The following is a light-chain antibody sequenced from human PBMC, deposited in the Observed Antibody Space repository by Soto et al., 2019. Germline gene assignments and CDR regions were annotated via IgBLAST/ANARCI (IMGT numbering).Light chain of an antibody. CDR2: DAS. V-gene: IGKV3-11*01. CDR1: QSVSRY. Sequence: EIVLTQSPATLSLSPGDTATLSCRASQSVSRYLAWYQQKPGQAPRLLIYDASNRATGIPARFSGSGSGTDFPLTIGSLEPEDFAVYYCQHRSNWPRPFGQGTKVEIK. J-gene: IGKJ2*01. CDR3: QHRSNWPRP.